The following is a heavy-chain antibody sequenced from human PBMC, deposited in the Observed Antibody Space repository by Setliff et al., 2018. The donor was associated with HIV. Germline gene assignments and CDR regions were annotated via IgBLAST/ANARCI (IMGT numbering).Heavy chain of an antibody. CDR3: ARGSGYYYSNFYMDV. CDR2: IYYRGST. J-gene: IGHJ6*03. CDR1: GGSISSSSYY. Sequence: SETLSLTCTVSGGSISSSSYYWGWIRQPPGKGLQWIGSIYYRGSTYYNPSLKSRVTMSVDTSKNQFSLNLSSVTAADTAVYYCARGSGYYYSNFYMDVWGKGTTVTVSS. V-gene: IGHV4-39*07. D-gene: IGHD3-3*01.